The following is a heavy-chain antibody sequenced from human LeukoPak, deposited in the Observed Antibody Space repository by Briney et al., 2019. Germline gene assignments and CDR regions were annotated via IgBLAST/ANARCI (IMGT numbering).Heavy chain of an antibody. D-gene: IGHD2-2*01. CDR3: ARGDGCSSTSCYGDPYYGMDV. CDR2: IYYSGST. CDR1: GGSISSYY. J-gene: IGHJ6*02. Sequence: SETLSLTCTVSGGSISSYYWSWIRQPPGKGLEWIGYIYYSGSTNYNPSLKSRVTISVDTSKNQFSLKLSSVTAADTAVYYCARGDGCSSTSCYGDPYYGMDVWGQGTTVTVSS. V-gene: IGHV4-59*12.